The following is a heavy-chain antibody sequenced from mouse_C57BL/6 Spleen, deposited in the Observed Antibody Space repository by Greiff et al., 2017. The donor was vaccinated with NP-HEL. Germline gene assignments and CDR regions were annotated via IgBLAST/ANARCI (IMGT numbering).Heavy chain of an antibody. CDR3: ARSDYYGSRGAY. J-gene: IGHJ3*01. CDR1: GFNIKNTY. V-gene: IGHV14-3*01. D-gene: IGHD1-1*01. Sequence: VHVKQSVAELVRPGASVKLSCTASGFNIKNTYMHWVKQRPEQGLEWIGRIDPANGNTKYAPKFQGKATITADTSSNTAYLQLSSLTSEDTAIYYCARSDYYGSRGAYWGHGTLVTVSA. CDR2: IDPANGNT.